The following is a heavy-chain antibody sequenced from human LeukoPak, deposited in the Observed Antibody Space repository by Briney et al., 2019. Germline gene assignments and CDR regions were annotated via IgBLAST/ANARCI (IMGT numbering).Heavy chain of an antibody. CDR1: GFTLSSYA. Sequence: GGSLRLSCAASGFTLSSYAMSWVRQARGKGLEWVSAISGSGGSTYYADSVKGRFTISRDNSKNTLYLQMNSLRAEDTAVYYCAKVGSGWPYNWFDPWGQGTLVTVSS. D-gene: IGHD6-19*01. CDR3: AKVGSGWPYNWFDP. CDR2: ISGSGGST. V-gene: IGHV3-23*01. J-gene: IGHJ5*02.